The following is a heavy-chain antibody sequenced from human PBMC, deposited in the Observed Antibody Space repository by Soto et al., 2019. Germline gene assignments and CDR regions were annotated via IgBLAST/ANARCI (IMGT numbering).Heavy chain of an antibody. V-gene: IGHV3-30-3*01. Sequence: PGGSLRLSCAASGFTFSSYAMHWVRQAPGKGLEWVAVISYDGSNKYYADSVKGRFTISRDNSKNTLYLQMNSLRAEDTAVYYCARDRGQPGSPFYYYYYGMDVWGQGTTVTVSS. CDR2: ISYDGSNK. J-gene: IGHJ6*02. CDR3: ARDRGQPGSPFYYYYYGMDV. D-gene: IGHD3-10*01. CDR1: GFTFSSYA.